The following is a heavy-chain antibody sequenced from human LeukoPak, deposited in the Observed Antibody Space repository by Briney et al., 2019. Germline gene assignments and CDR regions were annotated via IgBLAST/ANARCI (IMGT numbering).Heavy chain of an antibody. Sequence: SETLSLTCTVSGGSISSGSYYWSWIRQPAGKGLEWIGRIYTSGSTNYNPSLKSRVTISVDTSKNQFSLKLSSVTAADTAVYYCARDPHSSGSPHWGQGTLVTVSS. CDR1: GGSISSGSYY. V-gene: IGHV4-61*02. CDR3: ARDPHSSGSPH. J-gene: IGHJ4*02. CDR2: IYTSGST. D-gene: IGHD3-10*01.